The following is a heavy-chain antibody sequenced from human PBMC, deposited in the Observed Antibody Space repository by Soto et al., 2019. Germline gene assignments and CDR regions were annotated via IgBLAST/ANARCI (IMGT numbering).Heavy chain of an antibody. CDR2: IFYSGSA. Sequence: QVQLQESGPGLVKPSQTLSLTCTVSGASISSGSNSWSWIRQHPGKGLGWLGDIFYSGSAYYHPALGSRVTMSLDTSTNQFSLKLSSLTAADTAVYYCARGLPSSNYYIPFDPWGQGMLVTVSS. J-gene: IGHJ5*02. CDR3: ARGLPSSNYYIPFDP. CDR1: GASISSGSNS. V-gene: IGHV4-31*03. D-gene: IGHD5-12*01.